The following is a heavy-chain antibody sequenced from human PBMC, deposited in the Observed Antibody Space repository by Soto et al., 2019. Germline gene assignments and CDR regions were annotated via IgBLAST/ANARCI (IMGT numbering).Heavy chain of an antibody. V-gene: IGHV3-48*03. Sequence: EVQLVESGGGLVQPGGSLRLSCAASGFTFSSYEMNWVRQAPGKGLEWVSYISSSGSTIYYADSVKGRFTISRDNAKNSLYLQMNSLRAEDTAVYYCARDTKEQWLALYYYYGMDVWGQGTTVTVSS. CDR3: ARDTKEQWLALYYYYGMDV. CDR2: ISSSGSTI. D-gene: IGHD6-19*01. CDR1: GFTFSSYE. J-gene: IGHJ6*02.